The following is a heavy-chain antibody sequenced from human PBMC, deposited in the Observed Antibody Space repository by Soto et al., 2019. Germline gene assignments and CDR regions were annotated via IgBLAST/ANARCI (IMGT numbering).Heavy chain of an antibody. CDR3: AKDYTVAADPSSVILFAY. CDR1: GFTFNHYA. D-gene: IGHD2-15*01. CDR2: IIANGGT. Sequence: EVQVLESGGGLVQRGGSLRHSCAASGFTFNHYAMSWVRQAPGKGLEWVSIIIANGGTFYADSVKGRFTISRDNSKNTVYLQMSSLRVEDTAIYYCAKDYTVAADPSSVILFAYWGLGALVTVSS. V-gene: IGHV3-23*01. J-gene: IGHJ4*02.